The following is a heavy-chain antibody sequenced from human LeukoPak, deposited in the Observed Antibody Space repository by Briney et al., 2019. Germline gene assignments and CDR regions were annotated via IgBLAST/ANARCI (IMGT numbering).Heavy chain of an antibody. J-gene: IGHJ4*02. Sequence: PSETLSLTCAVYGGSFSGYYWSWIRQPPGKGLEWIGEINQSGSTNYNPSLKSRVTISMDTSKNQFSLKLSSVTAADTAVYYCARRSGNYSPLFDYWGQGILVTVSS. CDR2: INQSGST. V-gene: IGHV4-34*01. CDR1: GGSFSGYY. CDR3: ARRSGNYSPLFDY. D-gene: IGHD1-26*01.